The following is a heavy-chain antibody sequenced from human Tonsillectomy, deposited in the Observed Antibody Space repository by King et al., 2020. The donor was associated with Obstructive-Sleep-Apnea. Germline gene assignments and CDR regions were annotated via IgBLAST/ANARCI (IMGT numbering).Heavy chain of an antibody. V-gene: IGHV1-18*04. Sequence: QLVQSGAEVKKPGASVKVSCKASGYTFTSYGISWVRQAPGQGLEWMGWISAYNGNTNYAQKLQGRVTMTTDTSTSTAYIELRSLRSDDTAVYYCAREKLLWFGELLYPPYFDYWGQGTLVTVSS. D-gene: IGHD3-10*01. CDR3: AREKLLWFGELLYPPYFDY. CDR2: ISAYNGNT. J-gene: IGHJ4*02. CDR1: GYTFTSYG.